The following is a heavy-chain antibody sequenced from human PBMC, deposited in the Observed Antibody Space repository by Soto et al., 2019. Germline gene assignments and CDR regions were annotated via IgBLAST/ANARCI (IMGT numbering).Heavy chain of an antibody. J-gene: IGHJ3*02. CDR2: IKHSGST. Sequence: PSETLSLTCAVYGWSFSAYSWTWIRQPPGKGLEWIGEIKHSGSTNYNPSLKSRVTISVDTSKNQFSLNLRAVTAADTAVYYCARGLRAVRTTSSAFDIWGQGTMVTVSS. V-gene: IGHV4-34*01. CDR1: GWSFSAYS. D-gene: IGHD1-1*01. CDR3: ARGLRAVRTTSSAFDI.